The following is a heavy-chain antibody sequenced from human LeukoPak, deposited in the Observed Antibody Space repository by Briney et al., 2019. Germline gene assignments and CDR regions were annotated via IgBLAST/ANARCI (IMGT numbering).Heavy chain of an antibody. CDR2: INPHSGGT. V-gene: IGHV1-2*02. J-gene: IGHJ4*02. CDR3: ATHSATGYVFDYFDF. CDR1: GYTFTGYY. Sequence: ASVKVSCKASGYTFTGYYIHWVRQAPGQGLEWMGWINPHSGGTNYAQKFQGGVTMTRDTSITTAYMELSSLRSDDTAVYYCATHSATGYVFDYFDFWGQGTQVIVSS. D-gene: IGHD5-12*01.